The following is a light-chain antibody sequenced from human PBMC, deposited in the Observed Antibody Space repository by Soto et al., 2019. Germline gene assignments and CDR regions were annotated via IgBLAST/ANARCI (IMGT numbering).Light chain of an antibody. CDR2: EVT. CDR3: SSYAGNLNV. V-gene: IGLV2-8*01. Sequence: QSVLTQPPSASGSPGQSVTISCTGTSSDVGGYNYVSWYQQHPGKAPKLIIYEVTKRPSGVPDRFSGSKSGNTASLTVSGLQAGDEADYYCSSYAGNLNVLGGGTK. J-gene: IGLJ2*01. CDR1: SSDVGGYNY.